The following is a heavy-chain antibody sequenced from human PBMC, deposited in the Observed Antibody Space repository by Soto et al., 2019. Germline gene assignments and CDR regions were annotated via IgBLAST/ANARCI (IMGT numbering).Heavy chain of an antibody. D-gene: IGHD3-3*01. Sequence: SVKVSCKASGGTFSSYAISWVRQAPGQGLEWMGGIIPIFGTANYAQKFQGRVTITADESTSTAYMELSSLRSEDTAVYYCAKGRDYYFWRAYHCNSHYYYYGMDVWGQGTTVTVSS. CDR2: IIPIFGTA. CDR1: GGTFSSYA. CDR3: AKGRDYYFWRAYHCNSHYYYYGMDV. V-gene: IGHV1-69*13. J-gene: IGHJ6*02.